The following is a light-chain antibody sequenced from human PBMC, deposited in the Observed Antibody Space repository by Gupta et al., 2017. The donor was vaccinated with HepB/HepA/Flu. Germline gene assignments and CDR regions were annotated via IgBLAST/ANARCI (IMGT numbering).Light chain of an antibody. J-gene: IGLJ2*01. CDR3: QYYDSSLMGWG. V-gene: IGLV1-40*01. Sequence: QSVLTQPPSVSGAPGQRVTISCTGSSSNIGAGYDVHWYQQLPGTAPKLLIYGNSNRPSGVTDRFSGYKSGTSASPDITGLQAEDEADDYCQYYDSSLMGWGFGGGIKLTVL. CDR1: SSNIGAGYD. CDR2: GNS.